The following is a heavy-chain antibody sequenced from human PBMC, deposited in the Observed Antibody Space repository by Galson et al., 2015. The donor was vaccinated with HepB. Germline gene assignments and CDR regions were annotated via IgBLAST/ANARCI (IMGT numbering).Heavy chain of an antibody. CDR3: ARETRHYYDSSGYNDY. CDR2: ISSSGSTI. V-gene: IGHV3-48*03. Sequence: SLRLSCAASGFTFSSYEMNWVRQAPGKGLEWVSYISSSGSTIYYADSVKGRFTISRDNAKNSLYLQMNSLRAEDTAVYYCARETRHYYDSSGYNDYWGQGTLVTVSS. D-gene: IGHD3-22*01. J-gene: IGHJ4*02. CDR1: GFTFSSYE.